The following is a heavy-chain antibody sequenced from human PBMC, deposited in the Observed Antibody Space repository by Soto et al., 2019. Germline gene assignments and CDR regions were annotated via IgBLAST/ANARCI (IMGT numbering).Heavy chain of an antibody. CDR3: TTGSVEGF. Sequence: EVQLVDSGGGLVKPGGSLRLSCEASGFSFSNAWMNWVRQAPGKGLEWVGRIKTRDAGERTNYAAPVQGRFTISRDDSKNTLYLQMNSLKTEDTAVYYCTTGSVEGFWGLGTTVTVSS. D-gene: IGHD2-15*01. CDR1: GFSFSNAW. J-gene: IGHJ6*02. CDR2: IKTRDAGERT. V-gene: IGHV3-15*07.